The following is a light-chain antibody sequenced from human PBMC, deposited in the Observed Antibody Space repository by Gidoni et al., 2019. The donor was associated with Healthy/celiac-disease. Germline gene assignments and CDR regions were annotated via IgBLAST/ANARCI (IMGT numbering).Light chain of an antibody. CDR1: NFGSKS. J-gene: IGLJ3*02. CDR2: DDS. Sequence: SHVLTKPPSVSVAPGQTARLTGGGNNFGSKSVHWYQQKPGQAPVLVVYDDSDRPSGLPERFSGSNSGNTATLTISRVEAGDEADYYCQVWDSSSDHWVFGGGTKLTVL. CDR3: QVWDSSSDHWV. V-gene: IGLV3-21*02.